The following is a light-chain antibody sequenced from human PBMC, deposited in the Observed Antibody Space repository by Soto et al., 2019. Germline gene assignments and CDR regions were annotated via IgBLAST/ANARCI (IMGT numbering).Light chain of an antibody. CDR2: VES. Sequence: VLMQSPGTLSLSPGEMATISCRARQSISSNYLAWYQHKPCQAPRLLIYVESSRATGTPHRFSGSGSGTDFTLTIIRLEHEDCGVFYCQQYGCSPPYTFSQGTMLEIK. CDR1: QSISSNY. J-gene: IGKJ2*01. V-gene: IGKV3-20*01. CDR3: QQYGCSPPYT.